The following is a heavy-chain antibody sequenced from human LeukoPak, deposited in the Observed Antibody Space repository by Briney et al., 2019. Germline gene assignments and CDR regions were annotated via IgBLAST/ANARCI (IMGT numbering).Heavy chain of an antibody. V-gene: IGHV1-46*03. D-gene: IGHD1-26*01. CDR2: INPSGGST. J-gene: IGHJ4*02. CDR1: GYTFTSYY. CDR3: ARGRAVGVRAGFDY. Sequence: ASVKVSCKASGYTFTSYYMHWVRQAPGQGLEWMGIINPSGGSTSFAQNFQGRVTMTRDTSTSTAYTELSSLRSEDTAVYYCARGRAVGVRAGFDYWGQGTLVTVSS.